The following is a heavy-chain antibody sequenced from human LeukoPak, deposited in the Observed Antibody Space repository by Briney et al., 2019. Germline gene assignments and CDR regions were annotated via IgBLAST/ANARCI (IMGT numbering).Heavy chain of an antibody. CDR3: ARAPRGDGYNFDY. CDR2: INPSGGST. V-gene: IGHV1-46*01. Sequence: ASVKVSCKASGYTFTSYYMHWVRQAPGQGPEWMGIINPSGGSTSYAQKFQGRVTITADESTSTAYMELSSLRSEDTAVYYCARAPRGDGYNFDYWGQGTLVTVSS. J-gene: IGHJ4*02. CDR1: GYTFTSYY. D-gene: IGHD5-24*01.